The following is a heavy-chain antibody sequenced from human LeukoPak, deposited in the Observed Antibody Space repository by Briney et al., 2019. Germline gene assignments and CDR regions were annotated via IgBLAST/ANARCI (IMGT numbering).Heavy chain of an antibody. CDR3: ARGPIRGYSVVGIRFDP. CDR1: GGSFSGYY. V-gene: IGHV4-34*01. J-gene: IGHJ5*02. D-gene: IGHD5/OR15-5a*01. Sequence: SETLSLTCAVYGGSFSGYYWGWIRQPPGKGLEWIGEINHSGSTNYNPPLKSRVTISVDTSQNQFSLKLSSVTAADTAVYYCARGPIRGYSVVGIRFDPWGQGTLVTVSS. CDR2: INHSGST.